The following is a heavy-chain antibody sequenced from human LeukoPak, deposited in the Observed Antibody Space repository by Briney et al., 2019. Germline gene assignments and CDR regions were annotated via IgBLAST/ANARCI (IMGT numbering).Heavy chain of an antibody. CDR3: TIRRDGYKYTGLFDY. CDR2: IKSKTDGGTT. Sequence: GGSLRLSCAASGFTFRSYEMSWVRQAPGKGLEWVGRIKSKTDGGTTDYAAPVKGRFTISRDDSKNTLYLQMNSLKTEDTAVYYRTIRRDGYKYTGLFDYWGQGTLVTVSS. CDR1: GFTFRSYE. V-gene: IGHV3-15*01. J-gene: IGHJ4*02. D-gene: IGHD5-24*01.